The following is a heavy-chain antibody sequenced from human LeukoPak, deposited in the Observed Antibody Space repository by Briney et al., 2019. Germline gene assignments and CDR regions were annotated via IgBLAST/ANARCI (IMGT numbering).Heavy chain of an antibody. J-gene: IGHJ4*02. D-gene: IGHD4-17*01. CDR3: AKDRGSTVVKYDY. V-gene: IGHV3-23*01. CDR1: GFTFSSYA. CDR2: ISGSGGST. Sequence: TGGSLRLSCAASGFTFSSYAMRWVRQAPGKGLEWVSAISGSGGSTYYADSVKGRFTISRDNSKNTLYLQMNSLRAEDTAVYYCAKDRGSTVVKYDYWGQGTLVTVSS.